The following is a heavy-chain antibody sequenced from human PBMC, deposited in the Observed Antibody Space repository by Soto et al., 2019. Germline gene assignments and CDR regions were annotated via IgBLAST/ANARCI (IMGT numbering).Heavy chain of an antibody. Sequence: SETLSLTCAVYGVSFSGYYWSWIRQHPGRGLEWIGYIYYSGSAYYNPSLKSRVSISVDTSKNQFSLKLNSVTATDTAVYYCARTHCSSASCYGFYYYGMDVWGQGATVTV. J-gene: IGHJ6*02. CDR3: ARTHCSSASCYGFYYYGMDV. CDR2: IYYSGSA. D-gene: IGHD2-2*01. V-gene: IGHV4-31*11. CDR1: GVSFSGYY.